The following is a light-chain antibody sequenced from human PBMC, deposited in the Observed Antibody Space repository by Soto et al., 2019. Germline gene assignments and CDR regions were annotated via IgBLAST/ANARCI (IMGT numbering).Light chain of an antibody. CDR2: GAS. V-gene: IGKV3-20*01. J-gene: IGKJ4*01. CDR3: LQYGSSPLT. CDR1: QSVRSSY. Sequence: EIVLTQSPGTLSLSPGERATLSCRASQSVRSSYLAWYQQTPGQAPRLLIYGASSRATGIPDRFSGSGSGTDFTLTISRLEPEDFAVYYCLQYGSSPLTFGGGTKVEIK.